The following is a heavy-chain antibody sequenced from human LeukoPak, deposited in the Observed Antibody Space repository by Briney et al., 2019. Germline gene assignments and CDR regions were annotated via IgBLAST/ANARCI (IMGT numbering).Heavy chain of an antibody. CDR1: GYTLTSYY. J-gene: IGHJ4*02. V-gene: IGHV1-46*01. CDR3: ARHKEVGDYYYFDY. Sequence: GASVKVSCKASGYTLTSYYMHWVRQAPGQGLEWMGIINPSGGSTSYTQKFQGRVTMTRDTSTTTVYMELSSLRSQDTAVYYCARHKEVGDYYYFDYWGQGTLVTVSS. D-gene: IGHD2/OR15-2a*01. CDR2: INPSGGST.